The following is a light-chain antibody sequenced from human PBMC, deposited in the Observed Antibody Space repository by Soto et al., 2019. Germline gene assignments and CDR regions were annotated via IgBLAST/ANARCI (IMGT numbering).Light chain of an antibody. CDR1: QSVNSN. V-gene: IGKV3-15*01. CDR3: QQYNNWALT. Sequence: ETVMTQSPATLSVSPGERATLSCRASQSVNSNLAWYQQRPAQAPRLLIYGASTRATGIPARFSGSGSGTEFSLISSCLQSEDFSVYYCQQYNNWALTFGGGTKVEIK. J-gene: IGKJ4*01. CDR2: GAS.